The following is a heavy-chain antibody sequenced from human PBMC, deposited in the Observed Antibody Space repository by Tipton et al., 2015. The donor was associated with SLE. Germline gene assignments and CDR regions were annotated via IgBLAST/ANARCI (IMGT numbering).Heavy chain of an antibody. D-gene: IGHD2-2*01. CDR2: ISGSGGDT. CDR1: GFTFSRSA. V-gene: IGHV3-23*01. J-gene: IGHJ5*02. Sequence: SLRLSCAASGFTFSRSAMNWVRQAPGKGLEWVSGISGSGGDTFYADSVKGRFTISRDNSKNTLYLQMNSLRVEDTAVYYCAKDGGTSTSCCNWFEPWGQGTLVTVSS. CDR3: AKDGGTSTSCCNWFEP.